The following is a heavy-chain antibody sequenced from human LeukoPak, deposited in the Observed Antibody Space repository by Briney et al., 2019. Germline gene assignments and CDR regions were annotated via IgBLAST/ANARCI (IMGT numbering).Heavy chain of an antibody. V-gene: IGHV3-23*01. CDR1: GFTFRSHA. D-gene: IGHD3-3*01. J-gene: IGHJ4*02. Sequence: PGGSLRLSCVGSGFTFRSHAMSWVRQAPEKGLEFVSGIYENGGTTYYADSVKGRFSISRDNSKNTLYLQMNSLRAEDTAVFYCAKDLYLRDFWSGYFDYWGQGIPVTVSS. CDR2: IYENGGTT. CDR3: AKDLYLRDFWSGYFDY.